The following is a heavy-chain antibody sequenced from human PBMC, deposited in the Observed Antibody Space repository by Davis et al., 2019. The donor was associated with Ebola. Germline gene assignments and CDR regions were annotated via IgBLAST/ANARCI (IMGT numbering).Heavy chain of an antibody. CDR2: IIPIFGTA. D-gene: IGHD4-17*01. V-gene: IGHV1-69*13. Sequence: SVKVSCKASGYSFTDDGISWVRQAPGQGLEWMGGIIPIFGTANYAQKFQGRVTITADESTSTAYMELSSLRSEDTAVYYCARDADGYGDYGAFDIWGQGTMVTVSS. J-gene: IGHJ3*02. CDR1: GYSFTDDG. CDR3: ARDADGYGDYGAFDI.